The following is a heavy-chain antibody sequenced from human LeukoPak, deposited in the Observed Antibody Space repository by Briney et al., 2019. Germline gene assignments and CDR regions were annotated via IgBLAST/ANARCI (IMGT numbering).Heavy chain of an antibody. D-gene: IGHD3-3*02. CDR2: ISDNVDGT. V-gene: IGHV3-64*01. CDR1: GFSFSNFA. CDR3: ARGHFWSGYTYQDYFYYMDV. Sequence: PGGSLRLSCAASGFSFSNFATRWVRQAPGEGLESVSGISDNVDGTYYANSVTGRFSLSTDNTTNTLYLQVGSLRVEDMGVYYCARGHFWSGYTYQDYFYYMDVWGKGTAVTVSS. J-gene: IGHJ6*03.